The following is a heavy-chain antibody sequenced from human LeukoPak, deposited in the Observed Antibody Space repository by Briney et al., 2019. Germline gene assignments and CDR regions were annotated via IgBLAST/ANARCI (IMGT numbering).Heavy chain of an antibody. Sequence: SETLSLTCTVSGGSISSGSYYWSWIRQPAGKGLEWIGRIYTSGSTNYNPSLKSRVTISVYTPKNQCSLKLSSVTAADTAVYYCARGAVAGTTKYNWFDPWGQGTLVTVSS. V-gene: IGHV4-61*02. CDR2: IYTSGST. CDR1: GGSISSGSYY. J-gene: IGHJ5*02. CDR3: ARGAVAGTTKYNWFDP. D-gene: IGHD6-19*01.